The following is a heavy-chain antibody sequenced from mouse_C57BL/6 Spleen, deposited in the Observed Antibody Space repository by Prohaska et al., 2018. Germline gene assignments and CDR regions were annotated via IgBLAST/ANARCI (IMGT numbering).Heavy chain of an antibody. J-gene: IGHJ2*01. V-gene: IGHV1-15*01. CDR3: TDLYYDLDY. D-gene: IGHD2-4*01. CDR2: IDPETGGT. CDR1: GYTFTDYE. Sequence: AELVRPGASVTLSCKASGYTFTDYEMHWVKQTPVHGLEWIGAIDPETGGTAYNQKFKGKAILTADKSSSTAYMELRSLTSEDSAVYYCTDLYYDLDYWGQGTTLTVSS.